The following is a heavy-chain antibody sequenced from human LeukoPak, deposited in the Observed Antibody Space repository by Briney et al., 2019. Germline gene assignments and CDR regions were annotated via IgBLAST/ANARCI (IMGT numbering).Heavy chain of an antibody. Sequence: GGSLRLSCSASGFTFSSSAMHWVRQAPGKGLEYVSAISSNGGSTYYADSVKGRFTISRDNSKNTLYLQMSSLRAEDTAVYYCVKGYQPYYYDSSGYPSEAPIDYWGQGTLVTVSS. J-gene: IGHJ4*02. CDR3: VKGYQPYYYDSSGYPSEAPIDY. CDR2: ISSNGGST. V-gene: IGHV3-64D*06. D-gene: IGHD3-22*01. CDR1: GFTFSSSA.